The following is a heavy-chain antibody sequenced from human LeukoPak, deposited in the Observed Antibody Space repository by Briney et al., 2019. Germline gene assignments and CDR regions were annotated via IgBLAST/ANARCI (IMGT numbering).Heavy chain of an antibody. CDR2: IYYSGST. CDR1: GGSISSSSYY. J-gene: IGHJ3*02. D-gene: IGHD6-13*01. Sequence: PSETLSLTCTVSGGSISSSSYYWGWIRQPPGKGLEWIGSIYYSGSTYYNPSLKSRVTISVDTSNNHFSLKLSSVTAADTAVYYCAREYSSSWYNDPFDIWGQGTMVTVSS. V-gene: IGHV4-39*02. CDR3: AREYSSSWYNDPFDI.